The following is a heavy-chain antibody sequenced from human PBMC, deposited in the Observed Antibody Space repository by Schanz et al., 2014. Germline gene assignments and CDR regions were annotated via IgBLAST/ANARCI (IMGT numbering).Heavy chain of an antibody. Sequence: EVQLVESGGGLVQPGESLRLSCAASGFTFSRYWMQWVRQAPGKGLVWVSRIYMDGSGRDYGDSVKGRFTVSRDNAKNTLYLQMDSLRAEDTAVYYCARDNRQCSGPCSGGSCHPCGMDVWVQGTTVIVSS. D-gene: IGHD2-15*01. CDR1: GFTFSRYW. CDR3: ARDNRQCSGPCSGGSCHPCGMDV. CDR2: IYMDGSGR. V-gene: IGHV3-74*01. J-gene: IGHJ6*02.